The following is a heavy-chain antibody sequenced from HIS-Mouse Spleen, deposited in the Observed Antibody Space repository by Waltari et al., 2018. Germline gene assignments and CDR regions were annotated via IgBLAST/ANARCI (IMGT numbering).Heavy chain of an antibody. CDR1: GYTFPSYE. Sequence: QVQLVQSGAEVKKLGASVTVACKASGYTFPSYEINWVRQASGQGVEWLGWMNPNSGNTGYAQKFQGRVTMTRNTSISTAYMELSSLRSEDTAVYYCARGHDYSNYFDYWGQGTLVTVSS. D-gene: IGHD4-4*01. CDR3: ARGHDYSNYFDY. J-gene: IGHJ4*02. V-gene: IGHV1-8*01. CDR2: MNPNSGNT.